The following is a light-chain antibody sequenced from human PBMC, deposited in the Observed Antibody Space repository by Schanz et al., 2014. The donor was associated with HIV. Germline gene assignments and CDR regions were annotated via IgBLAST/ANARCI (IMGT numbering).Light chain of an antibody. CDR2: ATS. J-gene: IGKJ2*01. V-gene: IGKV3D-20*02. CDR1: QRLSSAY. CDR3: HQRGEWPDT. Sequence: EIVLTQSPGSLSLSPGGRATLSCGASQRLSSAYLAWYQQKRDQPPRLVIYATSTRAVGIPDRFSGTGSGTDFTLAINSLAPEDFAVYYCHQRGEWPDTFGQGTKLEI.